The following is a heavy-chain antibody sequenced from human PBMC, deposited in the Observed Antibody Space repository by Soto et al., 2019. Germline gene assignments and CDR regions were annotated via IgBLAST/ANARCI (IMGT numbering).Heavy chain of an antibody. CDR3: AKRSSSSTFDY. D-gene: IGHD6-6*01. Sequence: EVQLLESGGGLVQPGESLRLSCAASGFTFSSYAMSWVRQAPGKGLEWVSVISGSDDNTYYADSVKGRFTISRDNSKNTLYLQMNSLRAEDTAVYYCAKRSSSSTFDYWGQGTLVTVSS. CDR2: ISGSDDNT. J-gene: IGHJ4*02. V-gene: IGHV3-23*01. CDR1: GFTFSSYA.